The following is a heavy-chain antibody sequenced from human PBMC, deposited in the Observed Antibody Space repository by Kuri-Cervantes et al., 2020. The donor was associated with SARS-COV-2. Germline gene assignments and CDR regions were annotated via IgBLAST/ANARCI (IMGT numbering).Heavy chain of an antibody. CDR2: FDPEDGET. Sequence: ASVKVSCKVSGYTLTELSMHWVRQAPGKGLEWMGGFDPEDGETIYAQKFQGRVTMTEDTSTGTAYMELSSLRSEDTAVYYCATAKGGSYVSAFDIWGQGTMVTVSS. V-gene: IGHV1-24*01. CDR1: GYTLTELS. D-gene: IGHD1-26*01. CDR3: ATAKGGSYVSAFDI. J-gene: IGHJ3*02.